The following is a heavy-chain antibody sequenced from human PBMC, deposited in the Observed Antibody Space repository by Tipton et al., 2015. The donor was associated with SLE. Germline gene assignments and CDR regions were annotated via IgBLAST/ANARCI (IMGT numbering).Heavy chain of an antibody. J-gene: IGHJ4*02. CDR3: ARRYGTSFDY. V-gene: IGHV4-59*08. Sequence: TLSLTCAVYGGSFSGYYWSWIRQHPGKGLEWIGSIYYRGNAYYNPSLKSRLTLSMDTSKNQFSLKVTSVTAADTAVYYCARRYGTSFDYWDQGTLVTVSS. D-gene: IGHD2-8*01. CDR2: IYYRGNA. CDR1: GGSFSGYY.